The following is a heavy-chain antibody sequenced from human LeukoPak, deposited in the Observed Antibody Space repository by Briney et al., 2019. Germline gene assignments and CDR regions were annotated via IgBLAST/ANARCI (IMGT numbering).Heavy chain of an antibody. V-gene: IGHV4-39*01. CDR1: GGSLSSNSHY. D-gene: IGHD3-22*01. CDR3: ARQVYYYDRSGYYYVDFFDF. Sequence: SETLSLTCSVSGGSLSSNSHYWGWIRQPPGKGLEWIGSIYYSGSTYYNSSLKSRVTISVDTSKNQFSLKLTSATAADTAVYYCARQVYYYDRSGYYYVDFFDFWGQGTLVTVSS. CDR2: IYYSGST. J-gene: IGHJ4*02.